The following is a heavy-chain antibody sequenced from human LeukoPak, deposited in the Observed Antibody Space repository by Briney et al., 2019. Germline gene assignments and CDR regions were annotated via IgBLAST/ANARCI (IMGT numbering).Heavy chain of an antibody. CDR3: ARGGYSGYEVFDY. J-gene: IGHJ4*02. V-gene: IGHV4-30-4*01. D-gene: IGHD5-12*01. CDR1: GGSISSGDYY. CDR2: IYYSGST. Sequence: SETLSLTCTVSGGSISSGDYYWSWIRQPSGKGLEWIGYIYYSGSTYYNPSLKSRVTISVDTSKNQFSLKLSSVTAADTAVYYCARGGYSGYEVFDYWGQGTLVTVSS.